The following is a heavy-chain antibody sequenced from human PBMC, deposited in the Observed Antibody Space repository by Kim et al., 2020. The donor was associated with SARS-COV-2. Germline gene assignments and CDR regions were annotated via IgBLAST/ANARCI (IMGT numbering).Heavy chain of an antibody. V-gene: IGHV3-9*01. CDR2: ISWNSGSI. J-gene: IGHJ4*02. CDR1: GFTFDDYA. D-gene: IGHD3-9*01. Sequence: GGSLRLSCAASGFTFDDYAMHWVRQAPGKGLEWVSGISWNSGSIGYADSVKGRFTISRDNAKNSLYLQMNSLRAEDTALYYCAKGGDSYDILTGYYILPLGSSEVCSGGSCYSGFDYWGQGTLVTVSS. CDR3: AKGGDSYDILTGYYILPLGSSEVCSGGSCYSGFDY.